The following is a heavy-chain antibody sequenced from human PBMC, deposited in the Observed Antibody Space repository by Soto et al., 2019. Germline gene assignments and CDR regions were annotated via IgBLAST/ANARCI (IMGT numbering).Heavy chain of an antibody. CDR1: GFTVSSNY. Sequence: EVQLVESGGGLVQPGGSLRLSCAASGFTVSSNYMSWVRQAPGKGLEWVSVIYSGGSTYYADSVKGRFTISRHNSKNTLYLQMNSLRAEDTAVYYCARDGPDTAMVTNAFDIWGQGTMVTVSS. CDR2: IYSGGST. D-gene: IGHD5-18*01. J-gene: IGHJ3*02. V-gene: IGHV3-53*04. CDR3: ARDGPDTAMVTNAFDI.